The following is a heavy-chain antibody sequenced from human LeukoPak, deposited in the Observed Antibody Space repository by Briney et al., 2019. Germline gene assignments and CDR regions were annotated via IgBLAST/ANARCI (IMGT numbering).Heavy chain of an antibody. J-gene: IGHJ4*02. Sequence: PGGSLRLSCAASGFTFSSYGMHWVRQAPGKGLEWVAVIWYDGSNKYCADSVKGRFTISRDNSKNTLYLQMNSLRAEDTAVYYCALSIAARPYYFDYWGQGTLVTVSS. CDR1: GFTFSSYG. D-gene: IGHD6-6*01. CDR2: IWYDGSNK. CDR3: ALSIAARPYYFDY. V-gene: IGHV3-33*01.